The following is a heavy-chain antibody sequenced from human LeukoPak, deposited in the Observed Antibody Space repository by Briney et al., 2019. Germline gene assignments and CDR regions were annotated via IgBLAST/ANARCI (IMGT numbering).Heavy chain of an antibody. CDR2: INPNSGGT. J-gene: IGHJ4*02. CDR3: ARDSKIAYSSSWFSQAHYFDY. CDR1: GYTFTGYY. Sequence: GASVKVSCKASGYTFTGYYMHWVRQAPGQGLEWMGWINPNSGGTNYAQKFQGRVTMTRDTSISTAYMELSRLRSDDTAVYYCARDSKIAYSSSWFSQAHYFDYWGQGTLVTVSS. V-gene: IGHV1-2*02. D-gene: IGHD6-13*01.